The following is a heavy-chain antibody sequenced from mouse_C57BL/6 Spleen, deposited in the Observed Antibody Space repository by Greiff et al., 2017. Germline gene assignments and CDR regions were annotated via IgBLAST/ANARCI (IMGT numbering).Heavy chain of an antibody. J-gene: IGHJ4*01. V-gene: IGHV1-69*01. D-gene: IGHD1-1*01. Sequence: VQLQQPGAELVMPGASVKLSCKASGYTFTSYWMHWVKQRPGQGLEWIGEIDPSDSYTNYNQKFKGKSTLTVDKSSSTAYMQLSSLTSEDSAVYYCASNYGRDYYAMDYWGQGTSVTVSS. CDR3: ASNYGRDYYAMDY. CDR1: GYTFTSYW. CDR2: IDPSDSYT.